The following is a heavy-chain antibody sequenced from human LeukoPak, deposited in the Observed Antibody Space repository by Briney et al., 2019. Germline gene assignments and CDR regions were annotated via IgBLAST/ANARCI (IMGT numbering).Heavy chain of an antibody. J-gene: IGHJ6*03. D-gene: IGHD3-3*01. CDR1: GFTFSSYG. CDR2: IWYDGSIK. V-gene: IGHV3-33*01. Sequence: GRSLRLSCAASGFTFSSYGMHWVRQAPGKGLEWVAVIWYDGSIKYYADSVKGRFTISRDNSKNTLYLQMNSLRAEDTAVYYCARDGLYDFWSGYYKHYYYYMDVWGKGTTVTVSS. CDR3: ARDGLYDFWSGYYKHYYYYMDV.